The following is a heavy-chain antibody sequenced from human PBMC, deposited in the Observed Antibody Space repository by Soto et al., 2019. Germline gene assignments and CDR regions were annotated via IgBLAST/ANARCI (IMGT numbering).Heavy chain of an antibody. Sequence: GGSLRLSCAASGFAFSTYAMTWVRQAPGRGLEWVSTILHDETPFYTDSVKGRFTISRDNVRGTLYLQMNGLRVEDAALYFCAKDLFPTSGQRFFFESWGQGSLVTVSS. V-gene: IGHV3-23*01. CDR2: ILHDETP. D-gene: IGHD2-21*01. CDR1: GFAFSTYA. J-gene: IGHJ4*02. CDR3: AKDLFPTSGQRFFFES.